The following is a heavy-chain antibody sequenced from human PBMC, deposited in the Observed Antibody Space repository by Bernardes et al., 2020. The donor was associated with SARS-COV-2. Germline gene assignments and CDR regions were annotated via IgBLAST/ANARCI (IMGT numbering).Heavy chain of an antibody. V-gene: IGHV3-23*01. CDR1: GFTFSTYA. Sequence: GGSPRLSFAASGFTFSTYAMTWVRPAPGKGLEWVSSITGSGGLTYYADSVKGRFTISRDNSKKTLFLQMSGLRDDDTAVYFCAKPRRRPSTEDYWGQGTLVSVSS. J-gene: IGHJ4*02. CDR3: AKPRRRPSTEDY. CDR2: ITGSGGLT.